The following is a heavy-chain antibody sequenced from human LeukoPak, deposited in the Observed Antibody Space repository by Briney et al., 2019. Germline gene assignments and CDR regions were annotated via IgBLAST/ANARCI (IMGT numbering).Heavy chain of an antibody. D-gene: IGHD3-16*01. CDR1: GYTFTGYY. CDR2: INPNSGGT. V-gene: IGHV1-2*02. Sequence: ASVKVSCKASGYTFTGYYMHWVRQAPGQGLEWMGWINPNSGGTNYAQKFQGRVTMTRDTSISTAYMELSRLTSDDTAVYHCARDRYVARYFDYWGQGTLVTVSS. CDR3: ARDRYVARYFDY. J-gene: IGHJ4*02.